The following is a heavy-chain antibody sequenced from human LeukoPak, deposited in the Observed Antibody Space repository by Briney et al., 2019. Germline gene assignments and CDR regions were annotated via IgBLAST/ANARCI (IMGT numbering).Heavy chain of an antibody. V-gene: IGHV4-59*03. CDR1: GGSISSYF. CDR3: ASGNVPVNQVGATFYYGMDV. J-gene: IGHJ6*02. D-gene: IGHD1-26*01. CDR2: IYYSGST. Sequence: SETLSLTCTVSGGSISSYFWNWLRQPPGKGLEWIGYIYYSGSTNYNPSLKSRVTISVDTSKNQFSLKLSSVIAADTAVYYCASGNVPVNQVGATFYYGMDVWGQGTTVTVSS.